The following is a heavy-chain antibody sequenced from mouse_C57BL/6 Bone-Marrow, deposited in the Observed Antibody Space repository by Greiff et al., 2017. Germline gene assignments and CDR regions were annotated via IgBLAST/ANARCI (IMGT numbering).Heavy chain of an antibody. CDR1: GFTFNTYA. V-gene: IGHV10-3*01. CDR2: IRSKSSNYAT. J-gene: IGHJ1*03. Sequence: EVKLVESGGGLVQPKGSLKLSCAASGFTFNTYAMHWVRQAPGKGLEWVARIRSKSSNYATYYADSVKDRFTISSDDSQSMLYLQMNNLKTEDTAMYYCVREGSYYGSAWYFDVWGTGTTVTVSS. D-gene: IGHD1-1*01. CDR3: VREGSYYGSAWYFDV.